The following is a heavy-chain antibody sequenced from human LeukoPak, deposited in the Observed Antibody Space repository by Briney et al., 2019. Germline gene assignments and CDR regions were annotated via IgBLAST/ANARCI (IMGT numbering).Heavy chain of an antibody. CDR3: ARGPMTTVRVFDIDY. J-gene: IGHJ4*02. CDR1: GGSFSGYY. Sequence: SETLSLTCADHGGSFSGYYWSWIRQPPGKGLEWIGEINHSGSTNYNPSLKSRVTISVDTSKNQFSLKLSSVTAADTAVYYCARGPMTTVRVFDIDYWGQGTLVTVSS. D-gene: IGHD4-17*01. V-gene: IGHV4-34*01. CDR2: INHSGST.